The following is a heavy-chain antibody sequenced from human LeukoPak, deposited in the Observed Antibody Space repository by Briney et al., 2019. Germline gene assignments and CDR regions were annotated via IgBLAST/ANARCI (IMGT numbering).Heavy chain of an antibody. J-gene: IGHJ6*03. Sequence: SGPTLVHPTPTLTLTCTFSGFSLSTRGMRVSWIRQPPGKALEWLAPIDWDDDKFYSTSLKTRLTISKDTSKNQVVLTMTNMDPVDTATYYCAREVGYSGYGYPDYYYYYYMDVWGKGTTVTVSS. CDR1: GFSLSTRGMR. CDR3: AREVGYSGYGYPDYYYYYYMDV. CDR2: IDWDDDK. V-gene: IGHV2-70*04. D-gene: IGHD5-12*01.